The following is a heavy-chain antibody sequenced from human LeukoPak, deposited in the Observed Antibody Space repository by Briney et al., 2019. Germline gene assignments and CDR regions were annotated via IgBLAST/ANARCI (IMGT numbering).Heavy chain of an antibody. CDR2: IHNSGTT. J-gene: IGHJ4*02. CDR3: ARRYYYNLGSFPFDF. Sequence: SETLSLTCAVSGGPFSGYFWSWIRQSSGKGLEWIGEIHNSGTTNYNPPLNSRVTISEDTSKNQFYLNLSSVTAADTAVYYCARRYYYNLGSFPFDFWGQGTLVTVSS. V-gene: IGHV4-34*01. D-gene: IGHD3-10*01. CDR1: GGPFSGYF.